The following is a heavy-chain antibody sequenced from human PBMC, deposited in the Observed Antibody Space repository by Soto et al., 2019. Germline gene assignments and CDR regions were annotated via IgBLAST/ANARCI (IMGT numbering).Heavy chain of an antibody. J-gene: IGHJ4*02. V-gene: IGHV1-8*01. D-gene: IGHD3-10*01. Sequence: QVQLVQSGAEVKKPGASVKVSCKASGYTFTSYDINWVRQATGQGLEWMGWMNPNSGNTGYAQKFQGRVTMTRNTSISTAYMELSSLRSEDTAVYYCARRVSPYYYGSGSYRVDYWGQGTLVTVSS. CDR3: ARRVSPYYYGSGSYRVDY. CDR2: MNPNSGNT. CDR1: GYTFTSYD.